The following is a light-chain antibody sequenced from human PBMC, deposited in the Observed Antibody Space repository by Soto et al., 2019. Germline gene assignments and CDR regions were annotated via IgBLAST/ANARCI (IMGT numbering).Light chain of an antibody. CDR1: QSISSSQ. V-gene: IGKV3-20*01. J-gene: IGKJ2*01. CDR2: GAS. Sequence: EIVLTQSPGTLSLSPGERATLSCRASQSISSSQLDWYQQKPGQAPRLLIYGASRRATGIPARFSGSGSGTDFTVTISRLEPEDFAVYYCQQYGSSLEAFGQGTKVYI. CDR3: QQYGSSLEA.